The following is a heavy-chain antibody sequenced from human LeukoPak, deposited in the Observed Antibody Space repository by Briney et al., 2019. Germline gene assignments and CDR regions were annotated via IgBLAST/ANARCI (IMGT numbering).Heavy chain of an antibody. J-gene: IGHJ4*02. CDR3: ARHYYGVDY. V-gene: IGHV4-59*08. CDR1: GGSISSYY. Sequence: SETLSLTCTVSGGSISSYYWSWIRQPPGKGLEWIGYIYYSGSTNYNPSLKSRVTISVDTSKNQFSLKLSSVTAADTAVYYCARHYYGVDYWGQGTLVTVSS. D-gene: IGHD3-10*01. CDR2: IYYSGST.